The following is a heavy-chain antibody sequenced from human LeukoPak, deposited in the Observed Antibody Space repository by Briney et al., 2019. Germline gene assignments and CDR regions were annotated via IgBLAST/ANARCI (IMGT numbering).Heavy chain of an antibody. CDR1: GGSISSYY. D-gene: IGHD2-2*01. CDR3: ARDHRPYQLLPKDTNWFDP. J-gene: IGHJ5*02. V-gene: IGHV4-59*01. CDR2: IYYSGST. Sequence: SETLSPTCTVSGGSISSYYWSWLRQPPGKGLEWIGYIYYSGSTNYNPSLKSRVTISVDTSKNQFSLKLSSVTAADTAVYYCARDHRPYQLLPKDTNWFDPWGQGTLVTVSS.